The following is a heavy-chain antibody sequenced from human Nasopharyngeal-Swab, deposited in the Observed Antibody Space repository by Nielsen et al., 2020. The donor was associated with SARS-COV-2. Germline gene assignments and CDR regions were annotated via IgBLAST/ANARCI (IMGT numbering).Heavy chain of an antibody. CDR3: ARDPNLDDFCFDY. CDR2: IKQDGSEK. CDR1: GFTFSSYA. D-gene: IGHD3-3*01. V-gene: IGHV3-7*03. J-gene: IGHJ4*02. Sequence: GESLKISCAASGFTFSSYAMHWVRQAPGKGLEWVANIKQDGSEKYYVDSVKGRFTISRDNAKNSLYLQMNSLRAEDTAVYYCARDPNLDDFCFDYWGQGTLVTVSS.